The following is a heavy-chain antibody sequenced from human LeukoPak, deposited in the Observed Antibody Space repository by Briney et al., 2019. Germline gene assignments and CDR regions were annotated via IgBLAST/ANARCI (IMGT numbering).Heavy chain of an antibody. CDR3: ARDFPHYDYVWGSYRPLMNDAFDI. CDR2: ISAYNGNT. Sequence: ASVKVSCKASGYTFTSYGISWVRQAPGQGVEWMGWISAYNGNTNDAQKLQGRVTMTTDTSTSTAYMELRSLRSDDTAVYYCARDFPHYDYVWGSYRPLMNDAFDIWGQGTMVTVSS. J-gene: IGHJ3*02. D-gene: IGHD3-16*02. V-gene: IGHV1-18*01. CDR1: GYTFTSYG.